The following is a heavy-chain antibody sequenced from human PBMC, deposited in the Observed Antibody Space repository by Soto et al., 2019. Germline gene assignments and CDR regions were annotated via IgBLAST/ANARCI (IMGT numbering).Heavy chain of an antibody. CDR1: GFTFSSYS. Sequence: PGGSLRLSCAASGFTFSSYSMNWVRQAPGKGLEWVSSISSSSSYIYYADSVKGRFTISRDNAKNSLYLQMNSLRAEDTAVYYCARDLPDNRTYYDILTGYSPMVIFDYWGQGTLVTVSS. J-gene: IGHJ4*02. CDR3: ARDLPDNRTYYDILTGYSPMVIFDY. V-gene: IGHV3-21*01. D-gene: IGHD3-9*01. CDR2: ISSSSSYI.